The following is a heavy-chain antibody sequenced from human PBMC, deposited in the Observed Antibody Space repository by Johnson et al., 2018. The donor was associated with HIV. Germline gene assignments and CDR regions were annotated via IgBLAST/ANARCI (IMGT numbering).Heavy chain of an antibody. V-gene: IGHV3-15*01. CDR2: IKRKADGGTT. CDR1: GFTFTDAW. D-gene: IGHD2-2*01. Sequence: VLLVESGGGLVKPGGSLRLSCAVSGFTFTDAWMSWVRQAPGKGLEWVGRIKRKADGGTTDYAAPVKGRFSISRDYSKTTVYLQMNSLKTDDTAVYFCSIDPIFLGYWYHSSPWGQGTIGTVSS. CDR3: SIDPIFLGYWYHSSP. J-gene: IGHJ3*01.